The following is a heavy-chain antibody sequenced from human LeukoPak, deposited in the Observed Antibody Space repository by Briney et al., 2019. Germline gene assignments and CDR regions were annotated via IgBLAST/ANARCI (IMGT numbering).Heavy chain of an antibody. CDR3: ARDMIILQS. V-gene: IGHV3-23*01. D-gene: IGHD3-16*01. CDR1: GFTSDDYG. J-gene: IGHJ5*02. CDR2: ISGSGGST. Sequence: GGSLRLSCAASGFTSDDYGMSWVRQAPGKGLEWVSAISGSGGSTYYADSVKGRFTISRDNSKNSLYLQMNSLRAEDTAVYFCARDMIILQSWGQGTLVTVSS.